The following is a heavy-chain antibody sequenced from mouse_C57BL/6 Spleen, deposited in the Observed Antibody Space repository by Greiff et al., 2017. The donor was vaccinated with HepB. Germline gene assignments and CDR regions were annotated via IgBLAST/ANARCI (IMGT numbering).Heavy chain of an antibody. CDR3: AREGGLLPFLDY. D-gene: IGHD2-3*01. Sequence: QVQLQQPGAELVKPGASVKLSCKASGYTFTSYWMHWVKQRPGQGLEWIGMIHPNSGSTNYNEKFKSKATLTVDKSSSTAYMQLSSLTSEDSAVYYCAREGGLLPFLDYWGQGTTLTVSS. CDR1: GYTFTSYW. J-gene: IGHJ2*01. V-gene: IGHV1-64*01. CDR2: IHPNSGST.